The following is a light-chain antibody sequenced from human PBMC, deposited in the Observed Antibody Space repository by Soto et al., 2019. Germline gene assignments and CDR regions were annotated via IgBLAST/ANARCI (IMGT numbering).Light chain of an antibody. CDR1: SSDIGVYNY. Sequence: LTQPASVSGSPGQSITFSCTGTSSDIGVYNYVSWYQQHPGKAPKLMIYEVNNRPSGVSNRFSGSKSGNTASLTISGLQAEDEADYYCSSYTTSNTYVFGTGTKVTVL. J-gene: IGLJ1*01. V-gene: IGLV2-14*01. CDR3: SSYTTSNTYV. CDR2: EVN.